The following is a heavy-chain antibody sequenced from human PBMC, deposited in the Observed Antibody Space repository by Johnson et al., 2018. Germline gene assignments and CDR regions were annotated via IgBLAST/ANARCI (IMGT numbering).Heavy chain of an antibody. CDR2: ISSSSNYI. J-gene: IGHJ3*02. CDR1: GFTFRNYS. Sequence: VQLVQSGGGLVKPGGSLRLSCAASGFTFRNYSMNWVRQAPGKGLEWVSFISSSSNYIYYADSVKGRFTISRDSSKNTLYLQMNSLRAEDTAVSDCNRRAVTARGAHAFYIWGQGTMVTVSS. V-gene: IGHV3-21*04. CDR3: NRRAVTARGAHAFYI. D-gene: IGHD2-21*02.